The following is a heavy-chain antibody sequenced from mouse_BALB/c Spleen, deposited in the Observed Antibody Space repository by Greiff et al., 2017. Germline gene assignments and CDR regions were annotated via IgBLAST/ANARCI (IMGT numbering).Heavy chain of an antibody. Sequence: EVKLVESGPSLVKPSQTLSLTCSVTGDSITSGYWNWIRKFPGNKLEYMGYISYSGSTYYNPSLKSRISITRDTSKNQYYLQLNSVTTEDTATYYCARGITTVVAPSWFAYWGQGTLVTVSA. CDR3: ARGITTVVAPSWFAY. V-gene: IGHV3-8*02. CDR2: ISYSGST. J-gene: IGHJ3*01. D-gene: IGHD1-1*01. CDR1: GDSITSGY.